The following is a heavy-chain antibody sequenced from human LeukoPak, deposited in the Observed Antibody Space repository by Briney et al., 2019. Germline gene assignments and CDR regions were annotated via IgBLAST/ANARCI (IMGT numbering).Heavy chain of an antibody. CDR1: GFTFSSYG. J-gene: IGHJ4*02. CDR3: ATSIYGGNSLDY. V-gene: IGHV3-33*01. CDR2: IWYDGSNK. Sequence: GGSLRLSRAASGFTFSSYGMHWVRQAPGKGLEWVAVIWYDGSNKYYADSVKGRFTISRDNSKNTLYLQMNSLRAEDTAVYYCATSIYGGNSLDYWGQGTLVTVSS. D-gene: IGHD4-23*01.